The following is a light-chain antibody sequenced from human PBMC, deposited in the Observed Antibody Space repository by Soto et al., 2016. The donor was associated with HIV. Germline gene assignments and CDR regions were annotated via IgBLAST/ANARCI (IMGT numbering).Light chain of an antibody. CDR1: KLGDKY. V-gene: IGLV3-1*01. CDR3: QAWDNSIVV. Sequence: SYGLTQPPSVSVSPGQTASITCSGDKLGDKYACWYQQKPGLSPVLVIYQDNKRPSGIPERFSGSNSGNTATLTISGTQAMDEADYYCQAWDNSIVVFGGGTRLTVL. CDR2: QDN. J-gene: IGLJ3*02.